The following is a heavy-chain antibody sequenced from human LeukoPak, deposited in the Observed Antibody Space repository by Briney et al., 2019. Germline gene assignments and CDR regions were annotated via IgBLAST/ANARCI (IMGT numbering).Heavy chain of an antibody. V-gene: IGHV4-59*01. CDR2: IYYSGST. J-gene: IGHJ4*02. CDR1: GGSISTYY. CDR3: ARSYGDYINLDY. D-gene: IGHD4-17*01. Sequence: PSETLSLTCNVSGGSISTYYWSWIRQPPGKGLEWIGYIYYSGSTNYNPSLTSRVAMSIDTSKNQFSLNLSSVTAADTAMYYCARSYGDYINLDYWGQGAPVTVSS.